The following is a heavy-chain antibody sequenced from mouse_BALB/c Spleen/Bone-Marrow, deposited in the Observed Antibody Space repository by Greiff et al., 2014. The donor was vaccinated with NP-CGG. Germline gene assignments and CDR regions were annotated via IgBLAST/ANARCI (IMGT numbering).Heavy chain of an antibody. CDR2: IVPANGNT. J-gene: IGHJ2*01. V-gene: IGHV14-3*02. CDR1: GFNIKDTY. CDR3: ASDDYGYYFDY. Sequence: VQLQQSGAELVKPGASVKLSCTTSGFNIKDTYMHWVKLRPEQGLEWIGRIVPANGNTKYAPKFQGKATITADTSSNTAYLQLSSLTSEDTAVYFCASDDYGYYFDYWGQGTPLTVSS. D-gene: IGHD2-4*01.